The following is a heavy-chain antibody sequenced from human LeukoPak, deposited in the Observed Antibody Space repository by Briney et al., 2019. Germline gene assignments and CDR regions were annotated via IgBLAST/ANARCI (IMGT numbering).Heavy chain of an antibody. CDR2: IYPGDSDT. CDR1: GYSFTSYW. D-gene: IGHD3-10*01. Sequence: GESLKISCKGSGYSFTSYWIAWVCQMPGKGLEWMGIIYPGDSDTRYSPSFQGQVTISADKFISTAYLQWNSLKASDTAMYYCSRPSGVVGGVTITVQAFDIWGQGTMVTVSS. CDR3: SRPSGVVGGVTITVQAFDI. V-gene: IGHV5-51*01. J-gene: IGHJ3*02.